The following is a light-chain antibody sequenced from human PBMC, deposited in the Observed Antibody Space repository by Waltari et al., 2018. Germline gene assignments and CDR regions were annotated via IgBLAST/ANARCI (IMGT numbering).Light chain of an antibody. J-gene: IGKJ1*01. CDR3: QQYNRFSQT. CDR2: EAS. V-gene: IGKV1-5*03. Sequence: IQMIQSPSPFSASVGDRVNITCRASQSIGYWLAWYQQKAGKAPKLLISEASNLESGVPPRSSGSGAGTEFTLTISSLQPDDFATYYCQQYNRFSQTFGQGTKVAI. CDR1: QSIGYW.